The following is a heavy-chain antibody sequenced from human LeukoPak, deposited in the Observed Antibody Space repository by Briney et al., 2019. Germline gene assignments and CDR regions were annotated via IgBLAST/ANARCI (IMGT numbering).Heavy chain of an antibody. CDR3: ARDRDGYGDYYFDY. J-gene: IGHJ4*02. Sequence: PGGSLRLSCAASGFTFSSYEMNWVRQAPGKGLEWVSYISSSGSTIYYADSVKGRFTISRDNAKNSLYLQMNSLRAEDTAVYYCARDRDGYGDYYFDYWGQGTLVTVSS. CDR1: GFTFSSYE. D-gene: IGHD4-17*01. CDR2: ISSSGSTI. V-gene: IGHV3-48*03.